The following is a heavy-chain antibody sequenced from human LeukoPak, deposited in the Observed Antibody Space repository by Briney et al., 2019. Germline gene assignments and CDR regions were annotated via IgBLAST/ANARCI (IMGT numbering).Heavy chain of an antibody. CDR2: ISHSGTT. CDR3: ARARGYDWFDP. J-gene: IGHJ5*02. Sequence: SETLSLTCTVSGGSISSGVYYWSWIRQPPGKGLEWIGYISHSGTTYYNPSLKSRVTISVDTSKNQFSLKLSSVTAADTAVYYCARARGYDWFDPWGQGTLVTVSS. V-gene: IGHV4-61*08. D-gene: IGHD5-12*01. CDR1: GGSISSGVYY.